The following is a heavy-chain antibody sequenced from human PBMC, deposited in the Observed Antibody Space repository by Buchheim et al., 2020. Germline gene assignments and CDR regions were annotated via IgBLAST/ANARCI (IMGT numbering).Heavy chain of an antibody. CDR3: ASARGFSGN. CDR2: ISYDGSNK. D-gene: IGHD1-26*01. J-gene: IGHJ4*02. V-gene: IGHV3-30*04. Sequence: QVQLVESGGGVVQPGRSLRLSCAASGFTFSSYAMHWVRQAPGKGLEWVAVISYDGSNKYYADSVKGRSTISRDNSKNTLYLQMNSLRAEDTAVYYCASARGFSGNWGQGTL. CDR1: GFTFSSYA.